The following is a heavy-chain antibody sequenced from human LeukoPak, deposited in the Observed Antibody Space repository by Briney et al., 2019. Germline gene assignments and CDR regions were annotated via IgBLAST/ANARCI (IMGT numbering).Heavy chain of an antibody. D-gene: IGHD3-22*01. CDR2: MNPNSGNT. V-gene: IGHV1-8*01. J-gene: IGHJ5*02. CDR1: GYTFTSYD. Sequence: ASVKVSCKASGYTFTSYDINWVRQATGQGLEWMGWMNPNSGNTGYAQKFQGRVTMTEDTSTDTAYMELSSLRSEDTAVYYCATVRPYYYDSTPSWSWFDPWGQGTLVTVSS. CDR3: ATVRPYYYDSTPSWSWFDP.